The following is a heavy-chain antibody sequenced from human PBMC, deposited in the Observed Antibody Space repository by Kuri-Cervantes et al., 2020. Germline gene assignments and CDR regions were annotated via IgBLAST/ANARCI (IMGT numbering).Heavy chain of an antibody. CDR2: IYPGDSAT. Sequence: GGSLRLSCKGSGYRFTSYWIGWVRQMPGKGLGWMGIIYPGDSATRYSASFQGPVTISADKSNSTAYLQWSSLKASDSAMYSCARHVTAMALNFDYWGQGTLVTVSS. J-gene: IGHJ4*02. CDR1: GYRFTSYW. V-gene: IGHV5-51*01. D-gene: IGHD5-18*01. CDR3: ARHVTAMALNFDY.